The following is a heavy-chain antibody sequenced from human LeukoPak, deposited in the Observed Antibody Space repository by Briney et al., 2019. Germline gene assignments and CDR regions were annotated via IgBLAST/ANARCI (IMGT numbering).Heavy chain of an antibody. CDR2: ISYDGSNK. D-gene: IGHD2-15*01. CDR3: ARGIVVVVAATCYFDY. Sequence: GGSLRLSCAASGFTFSSYAMHWVRQAPGKGLEWVAVISYDGSNKYYADSVKGRFTISRDNSKNTLYLQMNSLRAEDTAVYYCARGIVVVVAATCYFDYWGQGTLVTVSS. J-gene: IGHJ4*02. V-gene: IGHV3-30-3*01. CDR1: GFTFSSYA.